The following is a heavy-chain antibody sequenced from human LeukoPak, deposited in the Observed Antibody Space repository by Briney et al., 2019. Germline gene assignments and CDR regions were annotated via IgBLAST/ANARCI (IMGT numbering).Heavy chain of an antibody. D-gene: IGHD3-10*01. CDR2: ISYDGSNK. J-gene: IGHJ4*02. CDR3: ARGNEVWFGDFEPYYFDY. CDR1: GFTFSSYG. Sequence: GGSLRLSCAASGFTFSSYGMNWVRQAPGKGLEWVAVISYDGSNKYYADSVKGRFTISRDNSKNTLYLQMNSLRAEDTAVYYCARGNEVWFGDFEPYYFDYWGQGTLVTVSS. V-gene: IGHV3-30*03.